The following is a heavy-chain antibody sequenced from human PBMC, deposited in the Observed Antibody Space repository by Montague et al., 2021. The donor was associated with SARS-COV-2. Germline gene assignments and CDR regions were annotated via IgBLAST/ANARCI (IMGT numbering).Heavy chain of an antibody. V-gene: IGHV3-9*01. D-gene: IGHD3-10*01. CDR1: GFTFRDYA. Sequence: SLRLSCAASGFTFRDYAMHWVRQVPGKGLEWVSGMSWNSGRIGYXDSVKGRFTISRDNAKNSVYLQMNSLRSEDTAMYYCAKDGYYYGPRSRFDYWGQGTLVTVSS. CDR3: AKDGYYYGPRSRFDY. CDR2: MSWNSGRI. J-gene: IGHJ4*02.